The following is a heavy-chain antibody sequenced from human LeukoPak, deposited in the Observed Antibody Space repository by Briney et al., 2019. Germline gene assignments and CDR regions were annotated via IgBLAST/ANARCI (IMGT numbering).Heavy chain of an antibody. CDR1: VGSISSYY. Sequence: PSETLSLTCTVSVGSISSYYWSWIRQPPGKGLEWIGYIFYSGSTNYNPSLKSRVTISVDTSKNQFSLKLSSVTAADTAVYYCARDYRGARISMIVGGGDAFDTWGQGTMVTVSS. V-gene: IGHV4-59*01. J-gene: IGHJ3*02. CDR2: IFYSGST. CDR3: ARDYRGARISMIVGGGDAFDT. D-gene: IGHD3-22*01.